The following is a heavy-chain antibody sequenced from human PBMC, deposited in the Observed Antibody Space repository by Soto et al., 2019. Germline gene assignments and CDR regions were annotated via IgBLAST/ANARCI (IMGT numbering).Heavy chain of an antibody. CDR3: ASVSSDYDGTSNWFDH. V-gene: IGHV4-39*01. J-gene: IGHJ5*02. Sequence: TLSLTCAVSGGSISSNTYYWDWIRQPPGKGLEWIGTIYYSDSTYYNPSLKSRVTISVDTSKNQFSLTLSSVTAADTAVYYCASVSSDYDGTSNWFDHWGQGTLVTVSS. CDR1: GGSISSNTYY. CDR2: IYYSDST. D-gene: IGHD5-12*01.